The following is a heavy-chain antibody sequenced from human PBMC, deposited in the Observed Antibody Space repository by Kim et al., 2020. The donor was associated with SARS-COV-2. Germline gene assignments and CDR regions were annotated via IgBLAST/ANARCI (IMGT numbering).Heavy chain of an antibody. V-gene: IGHV4-31*03. Sequence: SETLSLTCTVSGGSISSGGYYWSWIRQHPGKGLEWIGYIYYSGSTYYNPSLKSRVTISVDTSKNQFSLKLSSVTAADTAVYYCASSSVYIVVVPAARSIDYFDYWGQGTLVTVSS. D-gene: IGHD2-2*01. J-gene: IGHJ4*02. CDR2: IYYSGST. CDR1: GGSISSGGYY. CDR3: ASSSVYIVVVPAARSIDYFDY.